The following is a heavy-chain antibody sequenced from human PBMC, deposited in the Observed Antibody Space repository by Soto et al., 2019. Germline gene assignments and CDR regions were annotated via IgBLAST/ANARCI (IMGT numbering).Heavy chain of an antibody. D-gene: IGHD6-13*01. Sequence: QVQLVESGGGVVQPGRSLRLSCAASGFTFSSYAMHWVRQAPGKGLEWVAVISYDGSNKYYADSVKGRFTISRDNSKNTLYLQMNSLRDEDTAVYYCARDRIYSSSWYDYWGQGTRVTVAS. CDR1: GFTFSSYA. J-gene: IGHJ4*02. V-gene: IGHV3-30-3*01. CDR3: ARDRIYSSSWYDY. CDR2: ISYDGSNK.